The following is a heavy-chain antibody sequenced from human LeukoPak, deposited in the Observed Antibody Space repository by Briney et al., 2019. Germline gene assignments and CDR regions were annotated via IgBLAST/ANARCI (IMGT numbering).Heavy chain of an antibody. CDR2: INPSGGST. CDR3: ARGRSDYGGNFYFDY. V-gene: IGHV1-46*01. D-gene: IGHD4-23*01. J-gene: IGHJ4*02. CDR1: GYTFTSYY. Sequence: ASVKVSCKASGYTFTSYYMHRVRQAPGQGLEWMGIINPSGGSTSYAQKFQGRVTMTRDTSTSTVYMELSSLRSEDTAVYYCARGRSDYGGNFYFDYWGQGTLVTVSS.